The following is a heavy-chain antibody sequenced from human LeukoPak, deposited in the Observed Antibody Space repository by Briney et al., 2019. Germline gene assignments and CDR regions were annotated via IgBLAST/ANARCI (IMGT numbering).Heavy chain of an antibody. J-gene: IGHJ4*02. Sequence: WVRQAPGKGLEWVGRIKSKTDGGTTDYAAPVKGRFTIPRDDSKNTLYLQMNSLKTEDTAVYYCTTDLHLPIQTHWGQGTLVTVSS. V-gene: IGHV3-15*01. D-gene: IGHD3-3*02. CDR3: TTDLHLPIQTH. CDR2: IKSKTDGGTT.